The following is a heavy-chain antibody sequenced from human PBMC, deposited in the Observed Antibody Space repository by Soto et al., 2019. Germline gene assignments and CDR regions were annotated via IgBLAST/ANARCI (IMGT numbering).Heavy chain of an antibody. Sequence: QVQLVQSGAEVRMPGSSVKVSCKASGGTFSTYPINWVRQAPGQGLEWMGGIIPLFGTTNYAQKFKGRVTITADEYTSTGYMELSSLRAEDAAVYYCARGATHVSSWYVWFDPWGQGTLVTVSS. J-gene: IGHJ5*02. CDR2: IIPLFGTT. V-gene: IGHV1-69*01. CDR3: ARGATHVSSWYVWFDP. D-gene: IGHD6-13*01. CDR1: GGTFSTYP.